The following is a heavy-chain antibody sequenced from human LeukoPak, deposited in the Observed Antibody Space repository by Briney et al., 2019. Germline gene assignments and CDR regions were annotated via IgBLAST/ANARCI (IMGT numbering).Heavy chain of an antibody. J-gene: IGHJ6*03. CDR3: AKDPRAAGPYYYYYYMDV. CDR2: ISSSGSTI. Sequence: GGSLRLSCAASGFTFSDYYMSWIRQAPGKGLEWVSYISSSGSTIYYADSVKGRFTISRDNAKNSLYLQMNSLRAEDTAVYYCAKDPRAAGPYYYYYYMDVWGQGTTVTVSS. V-gene: IGHV3-11*01. CDR1: GFTFSDYY. D-gene: IGHD6-13*01.